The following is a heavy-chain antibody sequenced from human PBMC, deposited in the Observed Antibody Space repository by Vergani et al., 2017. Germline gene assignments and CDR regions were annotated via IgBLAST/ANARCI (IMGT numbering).Heavy chain of an antibody. Sequence: EVQLVESGGGLVKPGGSLRLSCAASGFTFSSYSMHWVRQAPGKGREWVSSISSSSSYIYYADSVKGRFTISRDNAKNSLCLQMNRLRAEDTAVYYCARGITMVRGVTAAWGEGTLVTVSS. CDR2: ISSSSSYI. CDR3: ARGITMVRGVTAA. J-gene: IGHJ5*02. CDR1: GFTFSSYS. D-gene: IGHD3-10*01. V-gene: IGHV3-21*01.